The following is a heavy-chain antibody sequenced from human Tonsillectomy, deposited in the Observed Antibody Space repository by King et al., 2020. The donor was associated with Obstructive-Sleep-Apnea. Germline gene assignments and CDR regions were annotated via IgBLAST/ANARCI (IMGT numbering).Heavy chain of an antibody. J-gene: IGHJ4*02. CDR3: AKDYTGGGQQLRDY. D-gene: IGHD6-13*01. Sequence: VQLVESGGGVVQPGRSLRLSCAASGFTFNSYGMHWVRQAPGKGLEWVAAIWNDGTNKYYADSVKGRFTISRDNSKNTLYLQMNSLRAEDTAVYYCAKDYTGGGQQLRDYWGQGTLVTVSS. V-gene: IGHV3-33*06. CDR1: GFTFNSYG. CDR2: IWNDGTNK.